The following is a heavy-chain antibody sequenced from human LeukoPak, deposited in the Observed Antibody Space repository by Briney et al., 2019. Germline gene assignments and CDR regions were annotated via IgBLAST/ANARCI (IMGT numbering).Heavy chain of an antibody. Sequence: GGSLRLSCAASGFTFSSYSMNWVRQAPGKGLEWVSSISSSSSYIYYADSVKGRFTISRDNAKNSLYLQMNSLRAEDTAVYYCARGDFWSGYRVEAFDIWGQGTMVTVSS. CDR1: GFTFSSYS. CDR2: ISSSSSYI. D-gene: IGHD3-3*01. J-gene: IGHJ3*02. CDR3: ARGDFWSGYRVEAFDI. V-gene: IGHV3-21*01.